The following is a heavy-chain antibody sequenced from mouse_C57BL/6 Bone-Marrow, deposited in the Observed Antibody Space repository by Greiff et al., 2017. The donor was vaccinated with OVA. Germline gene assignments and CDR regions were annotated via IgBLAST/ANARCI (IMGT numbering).Heavy chain of an antibody. Sequence: EVKVVESGGGLVKPGGSLKLSCAASGFTFSDYGMHWVRQAPEKGLEWVAYISSGSSTIYYADTVKGRFTISRDNAKNTLFLQMTSLRSEDTAMYYCARYSNYWYFDVWGTGTTVTVSS. CDR1: GFTFSDYG. CDR2: ISSGSSTI. V-gene: IGHV5-17*01. CDR3: ARYSNYWYFDV. J-gene: IGHJ1*03. D-gene: IGHD2-5*01.